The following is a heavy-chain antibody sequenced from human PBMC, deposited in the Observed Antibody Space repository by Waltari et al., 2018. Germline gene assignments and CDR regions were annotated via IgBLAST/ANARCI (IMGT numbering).Heavy chain of an antibody. D-gene: IGHD3-22*01. CDR3: ATPGGYDSSGYYRRDAFDI. J-gene: IGHJ3*02. Sequence: EVQLVQSGAEVKKPGATVKISCKASGYTFTDYYMHWVQQAPGKGLEWMGRVDPEDGETIYAEKFQGRVTITADTSTDTAYMELSSLRSDDTAVYYCATPGGYDSSGYYRRDAFDIWGQGTMVTVSS. V-gene: IGHV1-69-2*01. CDR2: VDPEDGET. CDR1: GYTFTDYY.